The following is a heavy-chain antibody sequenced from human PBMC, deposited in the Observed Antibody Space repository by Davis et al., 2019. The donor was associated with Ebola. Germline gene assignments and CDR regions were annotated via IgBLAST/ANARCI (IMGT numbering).Heavy chain of an antibody. V-gene: IGHV3-74*01. CDR1: GFTFSRYW. CDR3: ARSDPEMSTRWGYDS. Sequence: PGGSLRLSCAASGFTFSRYWMHWVRQAPGKGLVYVSRISSDGGITSYADSVKGRFTISRDNSKNMLYLQMNSLRAEDTAVYYCARSDPEMSTRWGYDSWGQGTLVTVSS. D-gene: IGHD5-24*01. CDR2: ISSDGGIT. J-gene: IGHJ4*02.